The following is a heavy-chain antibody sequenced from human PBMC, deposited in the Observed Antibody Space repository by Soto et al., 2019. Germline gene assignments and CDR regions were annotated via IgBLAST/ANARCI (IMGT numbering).Heavy chain of an antibody. V-gene: IGHV3-21*01. CDR1: GFAFNNYG. Sequence: GGSLRLSCTVSGFAFNNYGINWVRQAPGKGLEWVSSISKSDYTYYSASVKGRFAISRDNAKSSVSLQMNTLRVEDTAVYYFAREDSIIIPAVSDFWGQGAVVTVPQ. J-gene: IGHJ4*02. CDR3: AREDSIIIPAVSDF. D-gene: IGHD2-2*01. CDR2: ISKSDYT.